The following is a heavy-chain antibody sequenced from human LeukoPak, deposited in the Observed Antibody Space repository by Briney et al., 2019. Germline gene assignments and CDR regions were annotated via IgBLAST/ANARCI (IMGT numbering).Heavy chain of an antibody. V-gene: IGHV3-74*01. D-gene: IGHD4-23*01. Sequence: GGSLRLSCAASGFTFSSYWMHWVRQAPGKGLVWVSRINNDGSITSYADSVKGRFTISRDNAKNSLYLQMNSLRAEDTAVYYCARENNDYGGKRFDYWGQGTLVTVSS. J-gene: IGHJ4*02. CDR1: GFTFSSYW. CDR2: INNDGSIT. CDR3: ARENNDYGGKRFDY.